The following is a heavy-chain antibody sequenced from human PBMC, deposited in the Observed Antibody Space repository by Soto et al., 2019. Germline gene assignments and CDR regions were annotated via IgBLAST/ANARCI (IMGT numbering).Heavy chain of an antibody. CDR1: GFNFSNHA. Sequence: PGESLRLSCTASGFNFSNHAMSWVRQAPGKGLEWVSVISGSGGTTYYADSVKGRFTISRDNSRNTLYLQMNSLRAEDTAIYYCAKDLGIITFMYYFGSWCLGTLVTVSS. V-gene: IGHV3-23*01. CDR3: AKDLGIITFMYYFGS. D-gene: IGHD3-16*01. CDR2: ISGSGGTT. J-gene: IGHJ4*02.